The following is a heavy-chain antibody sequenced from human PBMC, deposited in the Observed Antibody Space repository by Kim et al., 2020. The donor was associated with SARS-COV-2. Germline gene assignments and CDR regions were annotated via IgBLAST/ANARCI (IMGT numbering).Heavy chain of an antibody. CDR2: IWYDGSNK. Sequence: GGSLRLSCAASGFTFSSYGMHWVRQAPGKGLEWVAVIWYDGSNKYYADSMKGRFTISRDNSKNTLYLQMNSLRAEDTAVYYCARDDTYYDFWSGYLRDRQNYYYYYGMDVWGQGTTVTVSS. J-gene: IGHJ6*02. D-gene: IGHD3-3*01. V-gene: IGHV3-33*01. CDR3: ARDDTYYDFWSGYLRDRQNYYYYYGMDV. CDR1: GFTFSSYG.